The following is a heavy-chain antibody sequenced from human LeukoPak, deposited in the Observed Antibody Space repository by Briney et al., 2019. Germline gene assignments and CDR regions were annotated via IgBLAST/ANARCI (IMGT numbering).Heavy chain of an antibody. Sequence: ASVTVSCKASGYTFTSYYMHWVRQAPGQGLEWMGIINPSGGSTSYAQKFQGRVTMTRDTSTSTVYMELSSLRSEDTAVYYCARSVGYYDFRSGYQTLYGMDVWGQGTAVTVSS. D-gene: IGHD3-3*01. J-gene: IGHJ6*02. CDR3: ARSVGYYDFRSGYQTLYGMDV. CDR1: GYTFTSYY. V-gene: IGHV1-46*01. CDR2: INPSGGST.